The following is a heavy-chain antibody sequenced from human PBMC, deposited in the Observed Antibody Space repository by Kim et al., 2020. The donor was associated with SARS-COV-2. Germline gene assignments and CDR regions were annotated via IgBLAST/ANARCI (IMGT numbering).Heavy chain of an antibody. V-gene: IGHV4-39*01. Sequence: NPPLKSGVTMSVDTSKNQFSLKLSSVTAADTAVYYCARLGDTLTGYYVDYWGQGTLVTVSS. D-gene: IGHD3-9*01. J-gene: IGHJ4*02. CDR3: ARLGDTLTGYYVDY.